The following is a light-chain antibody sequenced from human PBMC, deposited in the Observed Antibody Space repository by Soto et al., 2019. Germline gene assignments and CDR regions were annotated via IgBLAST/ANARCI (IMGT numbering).Light chain of an antibody. Sequence: EIVMLQSPATLSLSPGERATLSCRASQSVDSNLAWYQQKPGQPPRLLIYRASARATGVPARFSGSGSGTDFTLTISSLQSDDFADYYCQQYKNWPPTYTFGQGTKLEI. CDR3: QQYKNWPPTYT. CDR1: QSVDSN. V-gene: IGKV3-15*01. CDR2: RAS. J-gene: IGKJ2*01.